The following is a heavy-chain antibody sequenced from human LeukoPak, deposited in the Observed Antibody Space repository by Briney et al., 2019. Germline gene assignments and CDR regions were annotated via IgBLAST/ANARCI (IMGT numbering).Heavy chain of an antibody. CDR2: INPNSGGT. CDR3: ARGEAVATIGADY. D-gene: IGHD5-12*01. Sequence: ASVRVSCKASGYTFTGYYMHWVRQAPGQGLEWMGRINPNSGGTNYAQKFQGRVTMTRDTSISTAYMELSRLRSDDTAVYYCARGEAVATIGADYWGQGTLVTVSS. J-gene: IGHJ4*02. CDR1: GYTFTGYY. V-gene: IGHV1-2*06.